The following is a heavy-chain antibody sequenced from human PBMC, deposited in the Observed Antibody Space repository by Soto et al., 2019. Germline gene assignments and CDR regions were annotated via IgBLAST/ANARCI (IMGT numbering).Heavy chain of an antibody. CDR3: ARTPSYSTDRRAFDI. D-gene: IGHD6-13*01. Sequence: QVQLEQSGAEVKKPGASVKVSCKASGYTFTRYGVSWVRQAPGQGLEWMGRISTYNGNTNYAQKLQGRVTMTKDTSTTTAYMELRSLTSDDTAVYYWARTPSYSTDRRAFDIWGQGTVVPVSS. J-gene: IGHJ3*02. CDR2: ISTYNGNT. V-gene: IGHV1-18*01. CDR1: GYTFTRYG.